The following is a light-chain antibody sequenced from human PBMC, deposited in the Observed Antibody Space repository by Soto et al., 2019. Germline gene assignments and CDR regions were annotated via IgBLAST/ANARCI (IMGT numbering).Light chain of an antibody. V-gene: IGKV3-11*01. CDR2: DAS. J-gene: IGKJ1*01. Sequence: EIVMTQSPSTLSVPPGERATLSFRASQSVRSNLAWYQQKPGQAPRLLIYDASNRATGIPARFSGSGSGTDFTLTISSLEPDDFAVYYCQQRSNWWTFGQGTKVDIK. CDR1: QSVRSN. CDR3: QQRSNWWT.